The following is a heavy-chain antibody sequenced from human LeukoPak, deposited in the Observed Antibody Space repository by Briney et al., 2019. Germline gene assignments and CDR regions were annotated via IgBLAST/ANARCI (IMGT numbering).Heavy chain of an antibody. V-gene: IGHV4-61*02. Sequence: SETLSLTCTVSGGSISSGSYYWSWIRQPAGKGLEWIGRIYTSGSTNYNPSLKSRVTISVDTSKNQFSLKLSSVTAADTAVYYCARGLAASRNYYYYYMDVWGKGTTDTVSS. CDR3: ARGLAASRNYYYYYMDV. CDR1: GGSISSGSYY. CDR2: IYTSGST. D-gene: IGHD2-15*01. J-gene: IGHJ6*03.